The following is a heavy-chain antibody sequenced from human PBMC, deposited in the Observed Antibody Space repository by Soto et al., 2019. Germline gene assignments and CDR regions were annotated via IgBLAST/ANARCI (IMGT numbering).Heavy chain of an antibody. V-gene: IGHV4-34*01. J-gene: IGHJ4*02. CDR3: ARGGKWLPPDY. D-gene: IGHD3-22*01. Sequence: QVQLQQWGAGLLKPSETLSLTCAVDGGSFSGYYWSWIRQPPGKGLEWIGEIKHSGSTKYNPYLKGRLTISVDTSKNQFYLKLSSVTAADTAVCYCARGGKWLPPDYWGQGTLVTVSS. CDR1: GGSFSGYY. CDR2: IKHSGST.